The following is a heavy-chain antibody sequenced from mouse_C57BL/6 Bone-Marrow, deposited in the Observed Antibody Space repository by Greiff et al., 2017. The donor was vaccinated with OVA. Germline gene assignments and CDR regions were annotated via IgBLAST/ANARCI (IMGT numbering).Heavy chain of an antibody. J-gene: IGHJ1*03. CDR3: ARPPAYYSNHWYFDV. Sequence: EVKLVESGGGLVQPGGSLSLSCAASGFTFTDYYMSWVRQPPGKALEWLGFIRNKANGYTTAYSASVKGRFTISRDNSQSILYLQMNALRAEDSATYYCARPPAYYSNHWYFDVWGTGTTVTVSS. CDR2: IRNKANGYTT. D-gene: IGHD2-5*01. V-gene: IGHV7-3*01. CDR1: GFTFTDYY.